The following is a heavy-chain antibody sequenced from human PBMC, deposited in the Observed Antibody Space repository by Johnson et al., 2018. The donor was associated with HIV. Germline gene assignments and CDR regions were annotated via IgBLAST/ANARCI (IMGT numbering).Heavy chain of an antibody. V-gene: IGHV3-9*01. CDR1: GFTFDDYA. Sequence: VQLVESGGGLVQPGRSLRLSCAASGFTFDDYALHWVRQAPGKGLEWVSGISWNSGRIGYADSVKGRFTSSIDNSTNTLYLQMNSLRAEDTAVEYWARERHAVDSWGQGTMVTMSS. CDR3: ARERHAVDS. CDR2: ISWNSGRI. J-gene: IGHJ3*02.